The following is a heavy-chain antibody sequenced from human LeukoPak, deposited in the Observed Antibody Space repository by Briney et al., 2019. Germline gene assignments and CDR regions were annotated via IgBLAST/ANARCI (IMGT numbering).Heavy chain of an antibody. J-gene: IGHJ4*02. CDR3: ARDYRPGGQPYPMFDY. D-gene: IGHD3-16*02. V-gene: IGHV4-59*01. Sequence: SETLSLTCTVSGGSISSYYWSWIRQPPGKGLEWIGYIYYSGSTNYNPSLKSRVTISVDTSKNQFSLKLSSVTAADTAVYYCARDYRPGGQPYPMFDYWGQGTLVTVSS. CDR2: IYYSGST. CDR1: GGSISSYY.